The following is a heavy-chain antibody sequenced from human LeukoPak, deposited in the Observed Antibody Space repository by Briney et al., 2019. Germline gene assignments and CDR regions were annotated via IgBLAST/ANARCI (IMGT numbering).Heavy chain of an antibody. V-gene: IGHV3-7*03. CDR3: ARDQYDTWSRRGNFDS. Sequence: GGSLRLSCVASGFTFGKYWMSWVRQAPGKGLEWVANIKLDGSEKNYVDSVKGRFTISRDNTKNSLYLQTNSLRVEDTAVFYCARDQYDTWSRRGNFDSWGQGTLVIVSS. CDR2: IKLDGSEK. D-gene: IGHD3-3*01. CDR1: GFTFGKYW. J-gene: IGHJ4*02.